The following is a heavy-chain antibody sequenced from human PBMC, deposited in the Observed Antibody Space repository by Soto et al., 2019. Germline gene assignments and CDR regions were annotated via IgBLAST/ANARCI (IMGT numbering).Heavy chain of an antibody. J-gene: IGHJ4*02. CDR3: ARDPDY. Sequence: SETLSLTCAVSGGSISSGGYSWSWIRQPPGKGLEWIGYMYHSGSTYYNPSLKSRVTISIDRSKNQFSLKLSSVTAADTAVYYCARDPDYGGRGILVTVPP. CDR2: MYHSGST. V-gene: IGHV4-30-2*01. CDR1: GGSISSGGYS.